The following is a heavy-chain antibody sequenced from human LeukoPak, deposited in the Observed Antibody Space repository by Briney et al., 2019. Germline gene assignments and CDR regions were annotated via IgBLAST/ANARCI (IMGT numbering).Heavy chain of an antibody. V-gene: IGHV4-34*01. CDR3: AGVDY. CDR2: INHSGST. Sequence: PSETLSLTCAVYGGSFSGYYWSWIRQPPGKGLEWTGEINHSGSTNYNPSLKSRVTISVDTSKNQFSLKLSSVTAADTAVYYCAGVDYWGQGTLVTVSS. CDR1: GGSFSGYY. J-gene: IGHJ4*02.